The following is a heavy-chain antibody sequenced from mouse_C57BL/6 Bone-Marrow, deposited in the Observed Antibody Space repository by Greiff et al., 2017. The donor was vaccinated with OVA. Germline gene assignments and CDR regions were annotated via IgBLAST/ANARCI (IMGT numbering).Heavy chain of an antibody. Sequence: QVQLQQPGAELVMPGASVKLSCKASGYTFTSYWMHWVKQRPGQGLEWIGEIDPSDSYTNYNQKFKGKSTLTVYKSSSTAYMQLSSLTSEDSAVYYCAREGIITTASDYWGQGTSVTVSS. V-gene: IGHV1-69*01. D-gene: IGHD1-1*01. CDR1: GYTFTSYW. CDR3: AREGIITTASDY. CDR2: IDPSDSYT. J-gene: IGHJ4*01.